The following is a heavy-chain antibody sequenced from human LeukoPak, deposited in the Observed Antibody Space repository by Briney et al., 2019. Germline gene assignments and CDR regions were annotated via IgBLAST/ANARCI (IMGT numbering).Heavy chain of an antibody. J-gene: IGHJ4*02. Sequence: GGSLRLSCTVSGFTFSSYWMSWVRQAPGKGLEWVANIKQDGSEKHYVDSVEGRFTISRDNAKNSLSLQMNSLRAEDTAVYYCARDLGVLVTATNPGYWGQGTLVTVSS. CDR2: IKQDGSEK. V-gene: IGHV3-7*01. CDR3: ARDLGVLVTATNPGY. D-gene: IGHD2-21*02. CDR1: GFTFSSYW.